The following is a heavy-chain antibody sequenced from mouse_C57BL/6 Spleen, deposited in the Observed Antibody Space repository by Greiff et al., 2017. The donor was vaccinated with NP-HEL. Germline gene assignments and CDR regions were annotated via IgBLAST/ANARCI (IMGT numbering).Heavy chain of an antibody. D-gene: IGHD1-1*01. CDR1: GYTFTSYG. V-gene: IGHV1-81*01. CDR3: ASFIYYGSSYDAMDY. Sequence: QVQLQQSGAELARPGASVKLSCKASGYTFTSYGISWVKQRTGQGLEWIGEIYPRSGNTYYNEKFKGKATLTADKSSSTAYMELRSLTSEDSAVYVCASFIYYGSSYDAMDYWGQGTSVTVSS. CDR2: IYPRSGNT. J-gene: IGHJ4*01.